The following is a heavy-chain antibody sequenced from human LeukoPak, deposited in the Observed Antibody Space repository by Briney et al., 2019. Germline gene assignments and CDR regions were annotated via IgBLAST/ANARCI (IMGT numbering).Heavy chain of an antibody. CDR3: ARVVIVVVPAARTNNWFDP. D-gene: IGHD2-2*01. J-gene: IGHJ5*02. V-gene: IGHV4-39*01. CDR2: IYYSGST. CDR1: GGSISSSSYY. Sequence: SGTLSLTCTVSGGSISSSSYYWGWIRQPPGKGLEWIGSIYYSGSTYYNPSLKSRVTISVDTSKNQFSLKLSSVTAADTAVYYCARVVIVVVPAARTNNWFDPWGQGTLVTVSS.